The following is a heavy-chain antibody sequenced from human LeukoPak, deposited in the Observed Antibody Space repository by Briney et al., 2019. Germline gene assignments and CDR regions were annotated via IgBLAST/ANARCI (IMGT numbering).Heavy chain of an antibody. Sequence: PGGSLRLSCAASAFTCDDYAMHWVRQAPGKGLEWVSGISWNSGSIGYADSVKGRFTTSRDNAKNSLYLQMNSLRGEDMALYYCAKGLVGSSIADFFDYWGQGILVTVSS. CDR1: AFTCDDYA. CDR3: AKGLVGSSIADFFDY. J-gene: IGHJ4*02. CDR2: ISWNSGSI. D-gene: IGHD6-6*01. V-gene: IGHV3-9*03.